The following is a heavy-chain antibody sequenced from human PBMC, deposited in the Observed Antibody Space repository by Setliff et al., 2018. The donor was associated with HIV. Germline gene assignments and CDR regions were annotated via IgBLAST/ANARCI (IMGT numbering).Heavy chain of an antibody. V-gene: IGHV4-39*07. CDR2: IYYSGST. Sequence: PSETLSLTCNVSGGSISSSSYYWGWIRQPPGKGLEWIGSIYYSGSTYYNPPLKSRVTISVDRSKNQFSLNVTSVTAADTAVYYCARIPQLLDYAMDVWGQGTTVTVSS. J-gene: IGHJ6*02. D-gene: IGHD2-2*01. CDR3: ARIPQLLDYAMDV. CDR1: GGSISSSSYY.